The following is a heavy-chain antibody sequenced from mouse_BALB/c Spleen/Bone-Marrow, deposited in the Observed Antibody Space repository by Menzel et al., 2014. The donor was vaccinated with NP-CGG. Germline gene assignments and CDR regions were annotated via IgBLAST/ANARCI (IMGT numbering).Heavy chain of an antibody. CDR2: FDPANGNT. Sequence: VQLQQSGTELVKPGASVKLSGPVSGSNFKDTYFHWGKQSLKQALEGMGRFDPANGNTKYDPKFQGKATITADTSSNTAYLQLSSLTSEDTAVYYCAFYYYGSSLFAYWGQGTLVTVSA. J-gene: IGHJ3*01. V-gene: IGHV14-3*02. CDR1: GSNFKDTY. D-gene: IGHD1-1*01. CDR3: AFYYYGSSLFAY.